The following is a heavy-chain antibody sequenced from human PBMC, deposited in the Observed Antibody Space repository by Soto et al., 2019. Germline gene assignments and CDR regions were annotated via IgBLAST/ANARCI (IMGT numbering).Heavy chain of an antibody. Sequence: AGGSLRLSCAASGFTFSSYWMSWVRQAPGKGLEWVANIKQDGSEKYYVDSVKGRFTISRDNAKNSLYLQMNSLRAEDTAVYYCARAYTYYDFWSGSEGPYSYYGMDVWGQGTTVTLSS. D-gene: IGHD3-3*01. CDR2: IKQDGSEK. V-gene: IGHV3-7*01. CDR3: ARAYTYYDFWSGSEGPYSYYGMDV. J-gene: IGHJ6*02. CDR1: GFTFSSYW.